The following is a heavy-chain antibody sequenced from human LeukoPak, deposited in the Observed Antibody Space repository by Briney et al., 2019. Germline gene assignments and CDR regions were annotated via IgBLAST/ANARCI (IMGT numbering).Heavy chain of an antibody. V-gene: IGHV3-11*01. Sequence: GGSLRLSCAASGFTFSDYYMSWIRQAPWKGLEWVSYISSSGSTIYYADSVKGRFTISRDNAKNSLYLQMNSLRAEDTAVYYCASVVMAGTGNYWGQGTLVTVSS. D-gene: IGHD6-19*01. CDR1: GFTFSDYY. CDR2: ISSSGSTI. J-gene: IGHJ4*02. CDR3: ASVVMAGTGNY.